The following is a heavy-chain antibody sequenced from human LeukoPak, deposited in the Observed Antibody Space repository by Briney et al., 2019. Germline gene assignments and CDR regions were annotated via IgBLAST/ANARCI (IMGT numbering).Heavy chain of an antibody. CDR3: ARSGITETTYYYYHYMDV. Sequence: ASVTVSCKASGYIFTSSDINWVRQATGQGLEWMGWINPNSGNTGYAQKFQGRVTMTRNTSISTAYMELSSLRSEDTAVYYCARSGITETTYYYYHYMDVWGKGTTVTVSS. CDR2: INPNSGNT. J-gene: IGHJ6*03. D-gene: IGHD1-20*01. CDR1: GYIFTSSD. V-gene: IGHV1-8*01.